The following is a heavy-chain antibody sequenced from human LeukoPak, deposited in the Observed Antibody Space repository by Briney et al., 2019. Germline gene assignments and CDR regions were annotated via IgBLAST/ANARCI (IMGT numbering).Heavy chain of an antibody. CDR1: GFTLSSYW. V-gene: IGHV3-7*03. D-gene: IGHD3-3*01. J-gene: IGHJ6*02. CDR3: ARDFSYYDFWSGQRVTDYYYGMDV. Sequence: GWSLRLSCAASGFTLSSYWMSWLGQAPGKGLEGVANIKQDVSEKYYVGSVKGRFTISRANAKNSLYLQMNSMRYEDTAVYYCARDFSYYDFWSGQRVTDYYYGMDVWGQGTTVTVSS. CDR2: IKQDVSEK.